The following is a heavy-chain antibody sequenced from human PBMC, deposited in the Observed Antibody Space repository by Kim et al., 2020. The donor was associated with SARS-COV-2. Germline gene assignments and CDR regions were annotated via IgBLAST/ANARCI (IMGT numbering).Heavy chain of an antibody. CDR1: GYTFTSYA. V-gene: IGHV1-3*01. CDR3: ARTPRFYGSGSYYKDDY. D-gene: IGHD3-10*01. CDR2: INAGNGNT. J-gene: IGHJ4*02. Sequence: ASVKVSCKASGYTFTSYAMHWVRQAPGQRLEWMGWINAGNGNTKYSQKFQGRVTITRDTSASTAYMELSSLRSEDTAVYYCARTPRFYGSGSYYKDDYWGQGTLVTVSS.